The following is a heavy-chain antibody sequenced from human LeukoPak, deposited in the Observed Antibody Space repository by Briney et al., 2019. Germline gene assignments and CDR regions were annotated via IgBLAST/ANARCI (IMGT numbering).Heavy chain of an antibody. CDR1: GFTVSSNY. D-gene: IGHD4-17*01. Sequence: GGSLRLSCAASGFTVSSNYMSWVRQAPGKGLEWVAVISYDGSNKYYADSVEGRFTISRDNSKNTLYLQMNSLRAEDTAVYYCARASNYGDYYFDYWGQGTLVTVSS. CDR3: ARASNYGDYYFDY. CDR2: ISYDGSNK. J-gene: IGHJ4*02. V-gene: IGHV3-30-3*01.